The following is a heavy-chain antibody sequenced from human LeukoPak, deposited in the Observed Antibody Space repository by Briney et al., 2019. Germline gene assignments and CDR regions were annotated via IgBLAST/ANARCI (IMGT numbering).Heavy chain of an antibody. CDR2: INPSGGST. J-gene: IGHJ4*02. Sequence: ASVKVSCKASGYTFTSYYMHWVRQAPGQGLEWMGIINPSGGSTSYAQKFQGRVTMTRDMSTSTVYMELSSLRSEDTAVYYCARGPAGDYYDSSYFDYWGQGTLVTVSS. CDR3: ARGPAGDYYDSSYFDY. CDR1: GYTFTSYY. V-gene: IGHV1-46*01. D-gene: IGHD3-22*01.